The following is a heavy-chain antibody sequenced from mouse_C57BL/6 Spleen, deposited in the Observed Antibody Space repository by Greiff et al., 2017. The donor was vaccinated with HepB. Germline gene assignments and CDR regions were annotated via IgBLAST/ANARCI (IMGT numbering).Heavy chain of an antibody. CDR3: ARHYYYGSSPLFDY. Sequence: VQRVESGPELVKPGASVKLSCKASGYTFTSYDINWVKQRPGQGLEWIGWIYPRDGSTKYNEKFKGKATLTVDTSSSTAYMELHSLTSEDSAVYFCARHYYYGSSPLFDYWGQGTTLTVSS. CDR1: GYTFTSYD. J-gene: IGHJ2*01. D-gene: IGHD1-1*01. CDR2: IYPRDGST. V-gene: IGHV1-85*01.